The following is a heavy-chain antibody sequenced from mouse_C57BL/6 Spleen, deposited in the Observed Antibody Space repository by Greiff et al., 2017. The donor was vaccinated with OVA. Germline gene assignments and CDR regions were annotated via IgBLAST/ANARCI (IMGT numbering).Heavy chain of an antibody. V-gene: IGHV5-12*01. CDR1: GFTFSDYY. Sequence: EVKLEESGGGLVQPGGSLKLSCAASGFTFSDYYMYWVRQTPEKRLEWVAYISNGGGSTYYPDTVKGRFTISRDNAKNTLYLQMSRLKSEDTAMYYCARHDYGNPFAYWGQGTLVTVSA. J-gene: IGHJ3*01. CDR3: ARHDYGNPFAY. D-gene: IGHD2-1*01. CDR2: ISNGGGST.